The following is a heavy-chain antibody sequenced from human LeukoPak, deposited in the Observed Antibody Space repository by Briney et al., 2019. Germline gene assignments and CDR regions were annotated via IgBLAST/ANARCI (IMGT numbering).Heavy chain of an antibody. CDR3: AKGIFGVIHNGIDV. J-gene: IGHJ6*02. Sequence: GGSLRLSCVASGFTFPTYSMAWVRQAPGKGLDWVSSINAAGDDMYYADSVKGRFSISRDNLKNTLYLQMHSLRAENRAIYYCAKGIFGVIHNGIDVWGQGTAVTVSS. D-gene: IGHD3-3*01. V-gene: IGHV3-23*01. CDR2: INAAGDDM. CDR1: GFTFPTYS.